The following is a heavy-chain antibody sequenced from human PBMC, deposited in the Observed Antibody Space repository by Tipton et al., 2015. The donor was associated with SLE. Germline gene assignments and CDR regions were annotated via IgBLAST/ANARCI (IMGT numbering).Heavy chain of an antibody. J-gene: IGHJ5*02. D-gene: IGHD7-27*01. CDR2: INHSGST. Sequence: LRLSCAVYGGSFSGYYWSWIRQPPGKGLEWIGDINHSGSTNYNPALKSRVTISVHTSKNQFSLKLSSVTAADTAVYYCARGPPRTGEDRGFAPWGQGTLVTVSS. V-gene: IGHV4-34*01. CDR3: ARGPPRTGEDRGFAP. CDR1: GGSFSGYY.